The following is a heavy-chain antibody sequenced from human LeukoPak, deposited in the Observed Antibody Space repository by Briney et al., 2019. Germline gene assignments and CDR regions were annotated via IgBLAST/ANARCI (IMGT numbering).Heavy chain of an antibody. Sequence: SETLSLTCTVSGSSISSYYWSWIRQPPGKGLEWIGYIYYSGSTNYNPSLKSRVTISVDTSKNQFSLKLTSVTAADTAVYYCSRSCGRPKTCLDYWGQGTLVTVSS. CDR1: GSSISSYY. CDR3: SRSCGRPKTCLDY. D-gene: IGHD2-21*01. J-gene: IGHJ4*02. V-gene: IGHV4-59*01. CDR2: IYYSGST.